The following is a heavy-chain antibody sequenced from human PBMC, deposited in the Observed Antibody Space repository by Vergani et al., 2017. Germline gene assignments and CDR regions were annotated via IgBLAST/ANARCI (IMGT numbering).Heavy chain of an antibody. CDR2: ISGSGGST. Sequence: EVQLLESGGGLVQPGGSLRLSCAASGFTFSSYAMSWVRQAPGKGLEWDSAISGSGGSTYSADSVKGRFTISRDHSKNTLYLQMNRLRAEDTAVYYCAKASRKYCSSTSCVRYMVVWGKGTTVTVSS. D-gene: IGHD2-2*01. CDR1: GFTFSSYA. J-gene: IGHJ6*03. CDR3: AKASRKYCSSTSCVRYMVV. V-gene: IGHV3-23*01.